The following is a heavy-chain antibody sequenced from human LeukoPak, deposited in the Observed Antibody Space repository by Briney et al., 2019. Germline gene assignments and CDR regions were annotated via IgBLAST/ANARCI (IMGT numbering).Heavy chain of an antibody. CDR3: ARDPEYYGSGSS. CDR2: IIPIFGTA. D-gene: IGHD3-10*01. J-gene: IGHJ5*02. V-gene: IGHV1-69*06. CDR1: GGTFSSYA. Sequence: SVKVSCKASGGTFSSYAISWVRQTPGQGLAWMGGIIPIFGTANYAQKFQGRVTITADKSTSTAYMELSSLRSEDTAVYYCARDPEYYGSGSSWGQGTLVTVSS.